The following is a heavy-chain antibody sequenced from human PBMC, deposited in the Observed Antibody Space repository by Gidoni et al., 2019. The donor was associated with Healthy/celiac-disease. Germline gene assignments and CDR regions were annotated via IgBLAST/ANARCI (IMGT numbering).Heavy chain of an antibody. CDR3: ARGESYGYYYYGMDV. V-gene: IGHV4-34*01. D-gene: IGHD1-26*01. CDR2: INHSGST. CDR1: GGSFSGYY. Sequence: QVQLQQWGAGLLKPSETLSLTCAVYGGSFSGYYWSWIRQPPGKGLEWIGEINHSGSTNYNPSLKSRVTISVDTSKNQFSLKLSSVTAADTAVYYCARGESYGYYYYGMDVWGQGTTVTVSS. J-gene: IGHJ6*02.